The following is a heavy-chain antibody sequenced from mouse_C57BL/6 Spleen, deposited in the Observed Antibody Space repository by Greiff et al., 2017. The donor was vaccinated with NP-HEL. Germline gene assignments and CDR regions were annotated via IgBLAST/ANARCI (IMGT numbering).Heavy chain of an antibody. D-gene: IGHD4-1*01. V-gene: IGHV3-6*01. CDR2: ISYDGSN. J-gene: IGHJ4*01. CDR1: GYSITSGYY. Sequence: EVKLQESGPGLVKPSQSLSLTCSVTGYSITSGYYWNWIRQFPGNKLEWMGYISYDGSNNYNPSLKNRISITRDTSKNQFFLKLNSVTTEDTATYYCARANWDSGDYAMDYWGQGTSVTVSS. CDR3: ARANWDSGDYAMDY.